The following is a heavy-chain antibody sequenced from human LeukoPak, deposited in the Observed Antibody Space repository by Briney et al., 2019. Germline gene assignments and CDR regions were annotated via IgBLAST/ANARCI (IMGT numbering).Heavy chain of an antibody. V-gene: IGHV3-23*01. CDR1: GFTFSSYA. D-gene: IGHD1-26*01. CDR2: ISGSGGST. Sequence: GGSLRLSCAASGFTFSSYAMSWVRQAPGKGLEWVSAISGSGGSTYYADSVKGRFTISRDNSKNTLYLQMNSLRAEDTAVYYCAKGGTTPPRVGATEGGGYYFDYWGQGTLVTVSS. J-gene: IGHJ4*02. CDR3: AKGGTTPPRVGATEGGGYYFDY.